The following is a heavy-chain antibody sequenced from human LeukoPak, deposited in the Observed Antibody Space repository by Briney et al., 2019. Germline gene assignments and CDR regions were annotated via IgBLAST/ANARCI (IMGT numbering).Heavy chain of an antibody. CDR1: GYTFTSYD. V-gene: IGHV1-8*01. CDR3: AREEGRRFLEWLRQSSGWFDP. CDR2: MNPNSGNT. Sequence: GASVKVSCKASGYTFTSYDINWVRQATGQGLEWMGWMNPNSGNTGYAQKFQGRVTMTRNTSISTAYMELGSLRSEDTAVYYCAREEGRRFLEWLRQSSGWFDPWGQGTLVTVSS. D-gene: IGHD3-3*01. J-gene: IGHJ5*02.